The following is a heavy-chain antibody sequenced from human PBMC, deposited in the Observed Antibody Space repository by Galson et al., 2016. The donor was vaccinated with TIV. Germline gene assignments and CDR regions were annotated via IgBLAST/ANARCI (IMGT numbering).Heavy chain of an antibody. Sequence: QSGAEVKKPGESLKISCKGSGYDFATYWIGWVRQMPGKGLEWMGKVYPRDSDARYSPSFKDQVTFSGDTSTNTAYLQWLNLRDSDSGIYYCARGIDVTTITGCFDSYDVWGQGTMVTGSS. CDR3: ARGIDVTTITGCFDSYDV. D-gene: IGHD5-24*01. CDR1: GYDFATYW. J-gene: IGHJ3*01. V-gene: IGHV5-51*01. CDR2: VYPRDSDA.